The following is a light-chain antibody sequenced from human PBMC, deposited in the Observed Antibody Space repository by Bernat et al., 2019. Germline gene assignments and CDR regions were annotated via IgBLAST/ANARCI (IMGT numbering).Light chain of an antibody. CDR1: SSDVGGYNY. CDR3: SSYTSSNTLYV. J-gene: IGLJ1*01. CDR2: DVS. V-gene: IGLV2-14*03. Sequence: QSALTQPASVSGSPGQSITISCTGTSSDVGGYNYVSWYQQHPGKAPKLIIHDVSDRPSGVSNRFSGSKSGNAASLTISGLQVEDEADYYCSSYTSSNTLYVFGTGTEVTVL.